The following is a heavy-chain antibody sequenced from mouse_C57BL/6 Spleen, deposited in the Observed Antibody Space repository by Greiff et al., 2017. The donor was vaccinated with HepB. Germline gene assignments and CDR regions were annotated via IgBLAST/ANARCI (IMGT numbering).Heavy chain of an antibody. J-gene: IGHJ3*01. Sequence: EVNVVESGGGLVQPKGSLKLSCAASGFSFNTYAMNWVRQAPGKGLEWVARIRSKSNNYATYYADSVKDRFTISRDDSESMLYLQMNNLKTEDTAMYYCVRGSWRFAYWGQGTLVTVSA. D-gene: IGHD1-1*02. CDR3: VRGSWRFAY. CDR1: GFSFNTYA. CDR2: IRSKSNNYAT. V-gene: IGHV10-1*01.